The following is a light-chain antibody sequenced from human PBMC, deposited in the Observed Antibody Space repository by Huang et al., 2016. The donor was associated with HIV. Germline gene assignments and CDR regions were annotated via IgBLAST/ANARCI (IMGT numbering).Light chain of an antibody. CDR2: WAS. CDR1: ESLLFSPNSRNY. Sequence: DIVLTQSPDSLAVSLGERASIDCKSSESLLFSPNSRNYLAWYQQKPGQPPKLLIYWASSRASGVPDRLSGSGSGTDFTLTITSLQAEDVAVYYCQQYYNTPPLTFGGGTRVEIK. J-gene: IGKJ4*01. CDR3: QQYYNTPPLT. V-gene: IGKV4-1*01.